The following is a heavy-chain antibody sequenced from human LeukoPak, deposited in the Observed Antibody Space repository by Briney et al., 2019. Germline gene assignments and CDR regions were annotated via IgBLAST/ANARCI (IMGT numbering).Heavy chain of an antibody. J-gene: IGHJ4*02. Sequence: ASVKVSCKASGYTFTSYDINWVRQATGQGLEWMGWMNPNSGNTGYAQKFQGRVTMTRNTSISTAYMEVSSLRSEDTAVYYCATMGGIHRTPNFDYWGQGTLVTVSS. CDR2: MNPNSGNT. CDR1: GYTFTSYD. D-gene: IGHD3-10*01. CDR3: ATMGGIHRTPNFDY. V-gene: IGHV1-8*01.